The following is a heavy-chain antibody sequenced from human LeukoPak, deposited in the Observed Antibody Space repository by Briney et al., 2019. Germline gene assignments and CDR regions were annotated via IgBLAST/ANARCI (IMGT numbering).Heavy chain of an antibody. J-gene: IGHJ3*02. CDR1: GGSFTSGGYY. CDR2: IYSSGST. CDR3: ARGGRYYDILTGYPYDAFDI. D-gene: IGHD3-9*01. Sequence: SETLSLTCTVSGGSFTSGGYYWSWIRQPPGKGLEWIGHIYSSGSTNYSPSLKSRATISVDTSKNQFSLKLSSVTAADTAVYYCARGGRYYDILTGYPYDAFDIWGQGTMVTVSS. V-gene: IGHV4-61*08.